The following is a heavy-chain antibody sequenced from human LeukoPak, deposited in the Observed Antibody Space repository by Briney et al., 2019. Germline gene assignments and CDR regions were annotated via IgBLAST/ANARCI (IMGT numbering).Heavy chain of an antibody. D-gene: IGHD6-13*01. CDR3: ARVGSSSWGYYFDY. CDR1: SGSINNYY. Sequence: PSETLSLTCTVSSGSINNYYWTWIRQPAGKGLEWIGRIYSSGKTNYNPSLKSRVTISVDTSKNQFSLKLSSVTAADTAVYYCARVGSSSWGYYFDYWGQGTLVTVSS. CDR2: IYSSGKT. V-gene: IGHV4-4*07. J-gene: IGHJ4*02.